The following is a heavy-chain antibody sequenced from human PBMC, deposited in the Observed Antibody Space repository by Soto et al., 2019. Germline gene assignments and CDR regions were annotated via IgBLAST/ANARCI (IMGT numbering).Heavy chain of an antibody. Sequence: DVQLVESGGGQIQPGGSLRLSCAAFGLTVSGKKYIACVRQAPGKGLEWVSGVYDVDGTYYADSVKGRFTISRDTSKTIVYLEMNNLRPDDTAVYYCASWVLQEHAYDVWGLGTTVTVSS. CDR2: VYDVDGT. CDR3: ASWVLQEHAYDV. D-gene: IGHD1-1*01. CDR1: GLTVSGKKY. J-gene: IGHJ3*01. V-gene: IGHV3-53*01.